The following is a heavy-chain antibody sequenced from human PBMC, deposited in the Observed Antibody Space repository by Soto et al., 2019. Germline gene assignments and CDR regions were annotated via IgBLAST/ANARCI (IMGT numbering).Heavy chain of an antibody. CDR2: ISSSGSTI. D-gene: IGHD3-22*01. Sequence: PGGSLRLSCAASGFTFSSYEMNWVRQAPGKGLEWVSYISSSGSTIYYADSVKGRFTISRDNAKNSLYLQMNSLRAEDTAVYYCAGGALSAYSYDSSGYNFDYWGQGTRVTVSS. CDR3: AGGALSAYSYDSSGYNFDY. J-gene: IGHJ4*02. V-gene: IGHV3-48*03. CDR1: GFTFSSYE.